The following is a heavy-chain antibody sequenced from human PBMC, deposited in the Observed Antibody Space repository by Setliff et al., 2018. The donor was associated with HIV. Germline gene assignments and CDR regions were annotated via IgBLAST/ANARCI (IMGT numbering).Heavy chain of an antibody. CDR3: AKGYFDWLRAGTFDY. J-gene: IGHJ4*02. CDR1: GFTFRNYA. CDR2: ISGSGGST. Sequence: PGGSLRLSCAASGFTFRNYAMSWVRQAPGKGLEWVSGISGSGGSTFYADSVKGRFTISRDNSKNPVYLQMNSLRAEDTAVYYCAKGYFDWLRAGTFDYWGQGSLVTVSS. D-gene: IGHD3-9*01. V-gene: IGHV3-23*01.